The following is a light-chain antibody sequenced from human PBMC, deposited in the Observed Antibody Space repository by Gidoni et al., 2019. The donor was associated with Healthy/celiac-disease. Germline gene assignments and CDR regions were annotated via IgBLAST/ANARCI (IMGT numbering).Light chain of an antibody. CDR3: QAWDSSTAVV. CDR1: KLGDKY. J-gene: IGLJ2*01. V-gene: IGLV3-1*01. Sequence: SYELTQPPSVSVSPGQTASITCSGDKLGDKYACWYQQKPGQSPVLVIYQDSKRPSGIPERFSGSNSGNTATLTISGTQAMDEADYYGQAWDSSTAVVFGGGTKLTVL. CDR2: QDS.